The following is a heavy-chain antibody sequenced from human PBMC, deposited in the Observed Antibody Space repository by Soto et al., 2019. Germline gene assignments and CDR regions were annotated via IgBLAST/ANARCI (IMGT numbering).Heavy chain of an antibody. J-gene: IGHJ5*02. CDR2: IIPIFGTA. CDR1: GGTFSSYA. V-gene: IGHV1-69*13. Sequence: SVKVSCKASGGTFSSYAISWVRQAPGQGLEWMGGIIPIFGTANYAQRFQGRVTFTADASTSTVYLELSSLRSEDTAMYYCARDPSTINKLIGVWFGPWGQGTLVTVSS. CDR3: ARDPSTINKLIGVWFGP. D-gene: IGHD4-4*01.